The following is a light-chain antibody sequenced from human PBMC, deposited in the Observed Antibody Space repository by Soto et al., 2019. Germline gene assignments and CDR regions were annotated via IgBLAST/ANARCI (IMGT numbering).Light chain of an antibody. CDR3: STWDDSLAGLVI. J-gene: IGLJ2*01. CDR2: SNN. CDR1: NSNIGSNP. Sequence: QSVLTQPPSASGTPGQRVTFSCSGSNSNIGSNPVNWYQQLPGTAPRLLIYSNNQWPSGVPDRFSGSKSGTSASLAISWLLSEDEADYFCSTWDDSLAGLVIFGGGTKLTVL. V-gene: IGLV1-44*01.